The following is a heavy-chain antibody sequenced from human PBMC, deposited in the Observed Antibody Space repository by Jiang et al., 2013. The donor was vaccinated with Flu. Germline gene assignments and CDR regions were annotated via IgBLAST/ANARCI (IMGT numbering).Heavy chain of an antibody. CDR1: GYTFSNYN. V-gene: IGHV1-18*04. CDR3: ARGGEPSLFDD. J-gene: IGHJ4*02. D-gene: IGHD3-10*01. Sequence: GASVKVSCKASGYTFSNYNINWVRQAPGQGLEWLGWFSAYDENTNYAQKFQGGVTMTTDTSTSTAYMELRSLTSDDTAVYFCARGGEPSLFDDWGQGTLVTVSS. CDR2: FSAYDENT.